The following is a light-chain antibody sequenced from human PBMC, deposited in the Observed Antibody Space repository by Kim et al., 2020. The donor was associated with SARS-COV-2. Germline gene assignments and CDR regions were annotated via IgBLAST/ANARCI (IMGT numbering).Light chain of an antibody. CDR1: TSDVGSVHY. CDR3: STYTDSVL. CDR2: DVN. V-gene: IGLV2-14*03. Sequence: QPIPVSGRGSTSDVGSVHYVSWYRHPPGKAPKLILYDVNLRPSGISTRFSGSKSGNTASLTISGLRAEDEADYFCSTYTDSVLFGGGTKVTVL. J-gene: IGLJ3*02.